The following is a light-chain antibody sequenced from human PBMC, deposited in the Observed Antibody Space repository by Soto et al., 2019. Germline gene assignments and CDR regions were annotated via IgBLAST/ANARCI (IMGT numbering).Light chain of an antibody. CDR1: QSVNIN. CDR2: DGS. CDR3: LQYETYWT. Sequence: EIVLTQSPATLSLSPGERATLSCRASQSVNINLAWYQQKPGQAPRLLIYDGSHRATGIPARFSGSGSGTEFTLTISSLQPDDFATYYCLQYETYWTFGQGTKVDIK. J-gene: IGKJ1*01. V-gene: IGKV3-11*01.